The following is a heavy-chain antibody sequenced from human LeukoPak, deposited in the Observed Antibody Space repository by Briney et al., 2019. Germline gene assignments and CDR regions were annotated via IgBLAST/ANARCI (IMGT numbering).Heavy chain of an antibody. CDR2: ISSSGSTI. J-gene: IGHJ4*02. CDR1: GFTFSSYE. Sequence: GGSLRLSCAASGFTFSSYEMNWVRQAPGKGLEWVSYISSSGSTIYYADSVKGRFTISRDNAKNSLYLQMNSLRAEDTAVYYCAREVGPRDYFDYWGQGTLVTVSS. D-gene: IGHD2-15*01. CDR3: AREVGPRDYFDY. V-gene: IGHV3-48*03.